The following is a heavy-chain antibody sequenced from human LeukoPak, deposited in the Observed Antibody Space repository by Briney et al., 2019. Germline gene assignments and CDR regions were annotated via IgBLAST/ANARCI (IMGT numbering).Heavy chain of an antibody. CDR1: GFSFTSYG. CDR2: LDHSYSYT. D-gene: IGHD6-13*01. V-gene: IGHV5-10-1*01. J-gene: IGHJ4*02. Sequence: GDSGRISGRCSGFSFTSYGISWVRQMPGEGLEWMGRLDHSYSYTNYSPSFQGHVTISADKSISTAYLQWSSLKASDTAMYYCATSWESEQLVRYWGQGTLVTVSS. CDR3: ATSWESEQLVRY.